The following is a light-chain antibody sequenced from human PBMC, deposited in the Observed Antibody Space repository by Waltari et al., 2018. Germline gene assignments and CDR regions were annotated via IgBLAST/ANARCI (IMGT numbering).Light chain of an antibody. CDR3: QQYGSSPPVT. CDR2: GAS. Sequence: EIVLTQSPGTLSLSPGERATLSCRASQSVGSTYLAWNQQTPGQAPRLLIYGASSRATGIPDRFSGSGSGTDFTLTISRLEPEDFAVYFCQQYGSSPPVTFGGGTKVEIK. CDR1: QSVGSTY. V-gene: IGKV3-20*01. J-gene: IGKJ4*01.